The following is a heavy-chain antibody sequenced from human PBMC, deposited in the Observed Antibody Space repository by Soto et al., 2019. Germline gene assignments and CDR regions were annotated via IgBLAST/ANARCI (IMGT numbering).Heavy chain of an antibody. CDR2: ILYDGSNK. V-gene: IGHV3-33*01. J-gene: IGHJ4*02. Sequence: QVQLVESGGDVVQPGRSLRLSCAASGFTFSNYGMHWARQAPGKGLEWVAAILYDGSNKYYADSVKGRFTISRDNSKNTLYLQMNSLRAEDTAVYYCAGWPYYFDYCGQGTLVTVS. CDR3: AGWPYYFDY. CDR1: GFTFSNYG.